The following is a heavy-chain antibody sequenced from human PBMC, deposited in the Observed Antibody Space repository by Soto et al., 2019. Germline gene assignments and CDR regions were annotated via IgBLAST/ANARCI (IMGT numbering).Heavy chain of an antibody. Sequence: QLHLQESGPRLVKPSGTLSLTCTASGGSIRGSDDYWAWIRQSPGKGLEYIGRVFYTGSASYNPSIKSRVTIVADTSTNRFFLNLKSVTATDTAVYYCAKTPSGWYDSWGQGTLVTVSS. J-gene: IGHJ5*01. CDR2: VFYTGSA. D-gene: IGHD1-26*01. CDR3: AKTPSGWYDS. V-gene: IGHV4-39*01. CDR1: GGSIRGSDDY.